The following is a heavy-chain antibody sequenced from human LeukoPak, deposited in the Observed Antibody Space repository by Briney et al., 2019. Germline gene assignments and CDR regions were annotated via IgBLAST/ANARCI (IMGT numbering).Heavy chain of an antibody. CDR2: ISAYNGNT. CDR1: GYIFTSYG. CDR3: ARDESLGYFDL. J-gene: IGHJ2*01. V-gene: IGHV1-18*01. Sequence: ASVKDSCKASGYIFTSYGVSWVRQAPGQGLEWMGWISAYNGNTTYAQKLQGRVTMTTDTSTSTAYMELRSLRSDDTAVYYCARDESLGYFDLWGRGTLVTVSS.